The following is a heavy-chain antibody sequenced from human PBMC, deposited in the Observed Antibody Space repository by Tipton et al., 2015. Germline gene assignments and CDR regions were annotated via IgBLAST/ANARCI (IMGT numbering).Heavy chain of an antibody. CDR3: ARFRGDGNNWL. J-gene: IGHJ4*02. Sequence: QLVQSGAELKKPGASVKVSCKASGYSFASFDINWVRQAAGQGLEWVGWMNPKSGNTGYARKFQGRVTMTSNTSISTAYMELSSLRSEDTAVYYCARFRGDGNNWLWGQGTLVTVSS. CDR2: MNPKSGNT. V-gene: IGHV1-8*01. CDR1: GYSFASFD. D-gene: IGHD5-24*01.